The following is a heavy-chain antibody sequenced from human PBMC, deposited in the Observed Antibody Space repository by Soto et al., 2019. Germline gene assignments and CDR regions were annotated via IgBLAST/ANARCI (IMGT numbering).Heavy chain of an antibody. D-gene: IGHD3-16*02. CDR2: ISYDGSNK. Sequence: QVQLVESGGGVVQPGRSLRLSCAASGFTFSSYAMHWVRQAPGKGLERVSVISYDGSNKYYADSVKGRFTISRDNSKNTLYLHMNSLRAEDTAVYYCARDYDYVWGSYRHVAFSAVAIWGQGTMVTVSS. CDR3: ARDYDYVWGSYRHVAFSAVAI. CDR1: GFTFSSYA. J-gene: IGHJ3*02. V-gene: IGHV3-30-3*01.